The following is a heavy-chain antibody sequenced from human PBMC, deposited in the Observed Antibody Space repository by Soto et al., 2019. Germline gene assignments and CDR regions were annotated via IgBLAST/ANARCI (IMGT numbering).Heavy chain of an antibody. CDR2: IYYSGST. CDR3: ARVGQNNFFEP. Sequence: WTWIRQSPGKGLEWIGYIYYSGSTYYNPSLKSRVAISLDTSRSQFSLTLNSVTAADKATYYCARVGQNNFFEPWGQGTLVTVSS. J-gene: IGHJ5*02. V-gene: IGHV4-31*02.